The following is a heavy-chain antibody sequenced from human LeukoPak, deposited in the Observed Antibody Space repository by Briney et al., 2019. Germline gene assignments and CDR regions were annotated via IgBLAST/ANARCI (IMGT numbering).Heavy chain of an antibody. CDR2: IKQEGSEK. CDR1: GFTSSNYW. Sequence: PGGCLRLSCAASGFTSSNYWMGWVRQAPGEGRGWVANIKQEGSEKYYVDYVKGRFTISRDNAKNSLYLQMNSLRAEDTAVYYCARATIIAVAGIGAHDAFDIWGQGTMVTVSS. D-gene: IGHD6-19*01. J-gene: IGHJ3*02. CDR3: ARATIIAVAGIGAHDAFDI. V-gene: IGHV3-7*01.